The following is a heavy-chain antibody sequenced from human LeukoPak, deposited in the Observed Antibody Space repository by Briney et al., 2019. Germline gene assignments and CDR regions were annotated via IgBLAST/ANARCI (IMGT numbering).Heavy chain of an antibody. Sequence: GGSLRLSCAASGFTFSSYAMSWVRQAPGKGLEWVSAISGSGGSTYYADSVKGRFTISRDNSKNTLYLKMNSLRAEDTAVYYCAKDGRYCSGGSCYWWDYWGQGTLVTVSS. CDR2: ISGSGGST. CDR1: GFTFSSYA. D-gene: IGHD2-15*01. J-gene: IGHJ4*02. V-gene: IGHV3-23*01. CDR3: AKDGRYCSGGSCYWWDY.